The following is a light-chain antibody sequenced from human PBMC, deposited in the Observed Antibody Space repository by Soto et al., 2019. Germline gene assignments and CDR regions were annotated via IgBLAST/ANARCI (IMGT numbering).Light chain of an antibody. J-gene: IGLJ3*02. CDR3: SSYAGRNKV. CDR2: EVN. Sequence: QSVLTQPPSASGSPGQSVTISCTGTSSDVGGYNYVSWYQQHPGKAPKIMIYEVNKRPSGVPDRFSGSKSGNTASLTVSGLQAEDEADYYCSSYAGRNKVFGGGTKLTVL. CDR1: SSDVGGYNY. V-gene: IGLV2-8*01.